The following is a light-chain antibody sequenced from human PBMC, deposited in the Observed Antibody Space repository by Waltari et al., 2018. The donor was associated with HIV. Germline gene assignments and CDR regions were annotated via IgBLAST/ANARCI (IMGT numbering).Light chain of an antibody. Sequence: EIVLTQSPGTLSLSPGERATLSCRASQSLVSSLAWYQQKPGQSPRLLIYDASSGATGIPARYSGSGSGTAFTLTNSSLEPEDFVVYYCQQRSSWPLTFGGGTKVEI. CDR2: DAS. V-gene: IGKV3-11*01. CDR3: QQRSSWPLT. CDR1: QSLVSS. J-gene: IGKJ4*01.